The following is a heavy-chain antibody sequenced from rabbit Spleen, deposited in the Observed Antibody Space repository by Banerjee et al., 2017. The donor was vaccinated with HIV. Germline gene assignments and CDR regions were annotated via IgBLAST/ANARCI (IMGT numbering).Heavy chain of an antibody. CDR1: GFSFSSIDY. CDR3: ARDTGSSFSSYGMDL. V-gene: IGHV1S45*01. Sequence: QEHLVESGGGLVKPGGTLTLTCTVSGFSFSSIDYICWVRQAPGKGLEWISCIAGSSSAFTYSATWAKGRFIISKTSSTTVTLQMTSLTAADTATYFCARDTGSSFSSYGMDLWGPGTLVTVS. J-gene: IGHJ6*01. D-gene: IGHD8-1*01. CDR2: IAGSSSAFT.